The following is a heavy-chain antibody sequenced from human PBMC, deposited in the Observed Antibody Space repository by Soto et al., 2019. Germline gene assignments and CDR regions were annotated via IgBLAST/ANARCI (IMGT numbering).Heavy chain of an antibody. CDR3: ARARALRYGMDV. CDR2: ISGSGGST. J-gene: IGHJ6*02. Sequence: EVQLLESGGGLVQPGGSLRLSCAASGFTFSSYAMSWVRQAPGKGLEWVSAISGSGGSTYYADSVKGRFTISRDNSKNTLYLQMNSLRAEDTAVYYCARARALRYGMDVWGQGTTVTVSS. CDR1: GFTFSSYA. V-gene: IGHV3-23*01.